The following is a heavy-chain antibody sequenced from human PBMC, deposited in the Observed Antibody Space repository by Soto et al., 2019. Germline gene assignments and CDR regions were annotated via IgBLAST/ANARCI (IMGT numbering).Heavy chain of an antibody. CDR1: GFTFSDYY. Sequence: PGGSLRLSCTASGFTFSDYYMSWVRQAPGKGLEWVSSISSTTNYIYYGDSMKGRFTISRDNAKNSLYLEMNSLRAEDTAVYYCARESEDLTSNFDYWGQGTLGTVS. CDR2: ISSTTNYI. CDR3: ARESEDLTSNFDY. V-gene: IGHV3-11*06. J-gene: IGHJ4*02.